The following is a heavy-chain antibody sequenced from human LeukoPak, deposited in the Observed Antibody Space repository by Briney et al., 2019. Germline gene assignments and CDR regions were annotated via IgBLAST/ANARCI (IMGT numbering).Heavy chain of an antibody. D-gene: IGHD5-18*01. CDR2: ISGNGDNT. Sequence: GGSLRLSCAASGFTFSSHGMSWVRQAPGKGLEWVSAISGNGDNTYYADSVKGRFTISRDNSKNTLYLQMNSLRAEDTAVYYCARGEGYKPPFDYWGQGTLVTVSS. J-gene: IGHJ4*02. CDR1: GFTFSSHG. V-gene: IGHV3-23*01. CDR3: ARGEGYKPPFDY.